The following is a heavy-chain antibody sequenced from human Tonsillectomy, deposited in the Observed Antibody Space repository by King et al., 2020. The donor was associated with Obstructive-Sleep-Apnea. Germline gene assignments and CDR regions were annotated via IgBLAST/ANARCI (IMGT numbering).Heavy chain of an antibody. V-gene: IGHV3-21*01. J-gene: IGHJ6*02. Sequence: QLVQSGGGLVKPGGSLRLSCAASGFTFSSYSMNWVRQAPGKGLEWVSSISSSSSYIYYADSVKGRFTISRDNAKNSLYLQMNSLSAEDTAVYYCARDSGSGSYYNVPGYYYYGMDVWGQGTTVTVSS. CDR2: ISSSSSYI. D-gene: IGHD3-10*01. CDR1: GFTFSSYS. CDR3: ARDSGSGSYYNVPGYYYYGMDV.